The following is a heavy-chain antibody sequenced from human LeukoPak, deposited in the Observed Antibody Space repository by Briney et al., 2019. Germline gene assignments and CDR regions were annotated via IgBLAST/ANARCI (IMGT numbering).Heavy chain of an antibody. CDR3: ARDLHYYFDY. CDR1: GFTFSSFW. Sequence: GGSLRPSCAASGFTFSSFWMSWVRQAQGKGREWVANIKQDGSEKYYVDSVKGRFTISRDNAKNSLYLQMNSLGPEDTAVYYCARDLHYYFDYWGQGTLVTVSS. J-gene: IGHJ4*02. V-gene: IGHV3-7*01. CDR2: IKQDGSEK.